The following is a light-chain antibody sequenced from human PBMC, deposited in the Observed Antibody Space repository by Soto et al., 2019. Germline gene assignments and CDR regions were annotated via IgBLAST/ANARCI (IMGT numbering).Light chain of an antibody. CDR1: SIDLGTYHF. V-gene: IGLV2-14*01. J-gene: IGLJ1*01. Sequence: QSVLTQPASVSGSPGQSITISCTGTSIDLGTYHFVSWYQQHPDKAPKLMIYEVSNRPSGVSNRFSGSKSGNTASLTISGLQTEDEADYYCSSYTSSSTLFGTGTKVTVL. CDR2: EVS. CDR3: SSYTSSSTL.